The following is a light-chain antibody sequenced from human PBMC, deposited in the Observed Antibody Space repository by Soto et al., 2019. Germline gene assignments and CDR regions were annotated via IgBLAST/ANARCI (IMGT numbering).Light chain of an antibody. CDR2: GAS. CDR3: QQYGNSRWS. CDR1: QSVSSRY. J-gene: IGKJ1*01. Sequence: EIVLTQSPGTLSLSPGERATLSCRARQSVSSRYLAWYQQNPGQAPRLLISGASTRATGIPDRFSGSGSGTDFTRTIGRLEPDGVAVYYCQQYGNSRWSFGQGTKVEIK. V-gene: IGKV3-20*01.